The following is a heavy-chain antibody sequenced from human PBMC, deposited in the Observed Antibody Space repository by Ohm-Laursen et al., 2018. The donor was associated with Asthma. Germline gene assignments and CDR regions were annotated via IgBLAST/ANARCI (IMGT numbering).Heavy chain of an antibody. D-gene: IGHD6-19*01. J-gene: IGHJ4*02. CDR3: AKEVSGWGTFDY. V-gene: IGHV3-23*01. Sequence: SLRLSCTASGFTFSSYAMSWVRRAPGKGLEWVSAISGSGGSTYYADSVKGRFTISRDNSKNTLYLQMHSLRGVDTAVYYCAKEVSGWGTFDYWGQGTLVTVSS. CDR1: GFTFSSYA. CDR2: ISGSGGST.